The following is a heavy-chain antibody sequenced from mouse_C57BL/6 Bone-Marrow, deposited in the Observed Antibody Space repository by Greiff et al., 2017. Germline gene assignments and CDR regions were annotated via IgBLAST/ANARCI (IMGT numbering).Heavy chain of an antibody. CDR2: IDPSGSYT. CDR3: QRGSSYSWFAY. J-gene: IGHJ3*01. Sequence: VQLQQSGAELVKPGASVKLSCKASGYTFTSYWMPWVKQRPGQGLEWIGEIDPSGSYTNYNEKFKGKATLTADTSSSPAYLQLSSLAYADTEVCDCQRGSSYSWFAYWGQGTLVTVSA. D-gene: IGHD1-1*01. CDR1: GYTFTSYW. V-gene: IGHV1-50*01.